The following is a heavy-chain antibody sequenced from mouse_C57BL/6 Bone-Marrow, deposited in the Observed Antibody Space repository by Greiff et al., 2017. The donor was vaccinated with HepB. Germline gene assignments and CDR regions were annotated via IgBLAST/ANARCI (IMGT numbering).Heavy chain of an antibody. J-gene: IGHJ3*01. CDR1: GYTFTTYP. V-gene: IGHV1-47*01. CDR2: FHPYNDDT. D-gene: IGHD2-3*01. Sequence: QVHVKQSGAELVKPGASVKMSCKASGYTFTTYPIEWMKQNHGKSLEWIGNFHPYNDDTKYNEKFKGKATLTVEKSSSTVYLELSRLTSDDSAVYYCARLRGGYYPWFAYWGQGTLVTVSA. CDR3: ARLRGGYYPWFAY.